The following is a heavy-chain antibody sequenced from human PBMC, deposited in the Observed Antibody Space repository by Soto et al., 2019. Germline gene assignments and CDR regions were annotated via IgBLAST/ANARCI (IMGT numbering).Heavy chain of an antibody. CDR2: ISSSSSYI. D-gene: IGHD6-6*01. CDR1: GFTFSSYS. V-gene: IGHV3-21*01. J-gene: IGHJ6*03. Sequence: GGSLRLSCAASGFTFSSYSMNWVRQAPGKGLEWVSSISSSSSYIYYADSVKGRFTISRDNAKNSLYLQMNSLRAEDTAVYYCARVLPWNSSSSSNKNYYYYYMDVWGKGTTVTVSS. CDR3: ARVLPWNSSSSSNKNYYYYYMDV.